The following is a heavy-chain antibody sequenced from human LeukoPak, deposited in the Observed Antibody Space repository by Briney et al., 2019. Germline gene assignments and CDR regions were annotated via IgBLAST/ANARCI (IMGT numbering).Heavy chain of an antibody. J-gene: IGHJ6*02. CDR1: GYTFTSYA. V-gene: IGHV1-3*01. Sequence: GASVKVSCKASGYTFTSYAMHWVRQAPGQRLEWMGWINAGNGNTEYSQKFQGRVTITRDTSASTAYMELSSLGSEDTAVYYCARESVVGYYYGMDVWGQGTTVTVSS. D-gene: IGHD2-2*01. CDR3: ARESVVGYYYGMDV. CDR2: INAGNGNT.